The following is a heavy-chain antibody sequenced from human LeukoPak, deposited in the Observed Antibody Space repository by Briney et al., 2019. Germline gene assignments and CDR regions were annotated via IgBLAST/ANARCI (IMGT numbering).Heavy chain of an antibody. CDR1: GFTLSSYS. V-gene: IGHV3-21*01. CDR2: ISSSSSYI. D-gene: IGHD1-26*01. CDR3: ARGLVGATPGDAFDI. J-gene: IGHJ3*02. Sequence: GGSLRLSCAASGFTLSSYSMNWVRQAPGKGLEWVSSISSSSSYIYYADSVKGRFTISRDNAKNSLYLQMNSLRAEDTAVYYCARGLVGATPGDAFDIWGQGTMVTVSS.